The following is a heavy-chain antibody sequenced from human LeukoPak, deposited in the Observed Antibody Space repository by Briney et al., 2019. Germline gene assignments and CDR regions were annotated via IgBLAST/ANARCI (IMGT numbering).Heavy chain of an antibody. CDR1: GRSIRSVY. D-gene: IGHD3-10*01. CDR3: ARGFGSGTSPIDL. Sequence: PSETLSLTCTVSGRSIRSVYWNWIRQSAGKGLEWIGRIYATDLANYNPSLKSRVTLSVDMSKNELSLTLKSVTAADTAVYYCARGFGSGTSPIDLWGQGALVTVSS. J-gene: IGHJ5*02. V-gene: IGHV4-4*07. CDR2: IYATDLA.